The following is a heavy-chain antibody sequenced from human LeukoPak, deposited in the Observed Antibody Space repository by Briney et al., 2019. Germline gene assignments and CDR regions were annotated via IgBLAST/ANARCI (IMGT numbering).Heavy chain of an antibody. J-gene: IGHJ4*02. CDR3: AKDRDSSGYNDY. CDR2: VLGSGDST. V-gene: IGHV3-23*01. CDR1: GFTFSSYA. D-gene: IGHD3-22*01. Sequence: PGGSLRLSCAASGFTFSSYAMSWVRQAPGKGLEWVSTVLGSGDSTFYADSVKGRFTISRDNSKDTVYLQMNSLRAEDTAVYYCAKDRDSSGYNDYWGQGTLVTVSS.